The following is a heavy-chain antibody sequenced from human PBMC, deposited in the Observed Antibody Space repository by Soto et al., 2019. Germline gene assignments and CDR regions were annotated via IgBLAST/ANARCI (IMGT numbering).Heavy chain of an antibody. CDR1: GGSISSYY. D-gene: IGHD3-3*01. CDR3: ARGRGITIFGAQGYYGMDV. Sequence: PSETLSLTCTVSGGSISSYYWIWIRQPPGKGLEWIGYIYYSGSTNYNPSLKSRVTISVDTSKNQFSLKLSSVTAADTAVYYCARGRGITIFGAQGYYGMDVWGQGTTVTVSS. CDR2: IYYSGST. J-gene: IGHJ6*02. V-gene: IGHV4-59*01.